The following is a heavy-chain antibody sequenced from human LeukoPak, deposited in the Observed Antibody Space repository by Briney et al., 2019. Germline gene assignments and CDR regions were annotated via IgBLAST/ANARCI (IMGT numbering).Heavy chain of an antibody. V-gene: IGHV3-30*18. CDR3: AKREAVTDTAEWDYLDF. D-gene: IGHD6-19*01. Sequence: GGSLRLSCAASGFIFKDYGMHWVRRAPGKGLEWVAVTSYDGTRQFYADSVKGRFNISRDNSNNMVYLQMNSLRVEDTAVYYCAKREAVTDTAEWDYLDFWGQGVLVTVSS. CDR2: TSYDGTRQ. J-gene: IGHJ4*02. CDR1: GFIFKDYG.